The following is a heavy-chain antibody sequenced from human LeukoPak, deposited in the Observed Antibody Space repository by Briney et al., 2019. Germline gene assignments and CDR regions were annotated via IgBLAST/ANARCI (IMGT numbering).Heavy chain of an antibody. CDR3: ARYGSETDY. J-gene: IGHJ4*02. D-gene: IGHD3-10*01. V-gene: IGHV4-31*03. CDR1: GGSISSGDYY. CDR2: IYYGGRT. Sequence: PSETLSLTCTVSGGSISSGDYYWSWIRQHPGKGLEWIGYIYYGGRTYYNPSLKSRVTISVDTSKNQFSLKLSSVTAADTAVYYCARYGSETDYWGQGTLVTVSS.